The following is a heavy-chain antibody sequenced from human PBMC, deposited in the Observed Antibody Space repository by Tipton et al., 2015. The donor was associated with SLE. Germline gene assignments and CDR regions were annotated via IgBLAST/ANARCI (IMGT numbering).Heavy chain of an antibody. D-gene: IGHD6-13*01. V-gene: IGHV4-59*12. CDR2: FYSGGSI. Sequence: TLSLTCTVSGGSISTYYWTWIRQPPGKGLEWIGSFYSGGSIYYTPSLESRVTASIDTSKNHLSLTLTSVTAADTAVFYCARLMGTGLIAADWGQGTLVTVSS. CDR1: GGSISTYY. J-gene: IGHJ4*02. CDR3: ARLMGTGLIAAD.